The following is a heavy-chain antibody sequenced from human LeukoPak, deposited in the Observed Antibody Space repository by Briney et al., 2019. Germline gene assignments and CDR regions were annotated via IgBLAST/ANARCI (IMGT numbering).Heavy chain of an antibody. J-gene: IGHJ5*02. CDR3: ARGVRIVVVPAAPLWFDP. CDR2: INHSGST. V-gene: IGHV4-34*01. CDR1: GWSFSGYY. Sequence: PSETLSLTCAVYGWSFSGYYWRWIRQPPGKGLEWIGEINHSGSTNYNPALKSRVTISVDTSKNQFSLKLSSVTAADTAVYYCARGVRIVVVPAAPLWFDPWGQGTLVTVSS. D-gene: IGHD2-2*01.